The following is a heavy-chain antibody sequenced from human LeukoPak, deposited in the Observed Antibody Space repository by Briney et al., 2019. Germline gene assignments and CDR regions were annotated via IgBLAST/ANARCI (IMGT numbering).Heavy chain of an antibody. CDR3: ARDSVGSHAIDY. Sequence: GGSLTVSCVASGFSVICNYMSWVRQAPGKGLEWVSVIYSAGPTHYADSVKGRFTISRDKSENTLHLQMNSLRAEDTATYYCARDSVGSHAIDYWGQGTLVTVSS. D-gene: IGHD4-23*01. J-gene: IGHJ4*02. CDR1: GFSVICNY. CDR2: IYSAGPT. V-gene: IGHV3-53*01.